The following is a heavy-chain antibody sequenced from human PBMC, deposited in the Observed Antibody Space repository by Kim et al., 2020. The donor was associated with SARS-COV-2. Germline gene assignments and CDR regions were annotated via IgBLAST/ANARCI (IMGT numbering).Heavy chain of an antibody. D-gene: IGHD6-13*01. J-gene: IGHJ6*02. CDR2: IYYSGST. CDR3: ARQVKGNGLYSSSWYYYYYGMDV. V-gene: IGHV4-59*08. CDR1: GGSISSYY. Sequence: SETLSLTCTVSGGSISSYYWSWIRQPPGKGLEWIGYIYYSGSTNYNPSLKSRVTISVDTSKNQFSLKLSSVTAADTAVYYCARQVKGNGLYSSSWYYYYYGMDVWGQGTTVTVSS.